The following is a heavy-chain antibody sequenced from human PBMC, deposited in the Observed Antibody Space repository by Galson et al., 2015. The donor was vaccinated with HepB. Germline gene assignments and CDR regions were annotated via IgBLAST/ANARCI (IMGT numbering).Heavy chain of an antibody. CDR3: AKDQHSSGPKAFDY. Sequence: SLRLSCAASGFTFSSYGMHWVRQAPGKGLEWVAVISYDGSNKYYADSVKGRFTISRDNSKNTLYLQMNSLRAEDTAVYYCAKDQHSSGPKAFDYWGQGTLVTVSS. J-gene: IGHJ4*02. CDR1: GFTFSSYG. CDR2: ISYDGSNK. V-gene: IGHV3-30*18. D-gene: IGHD6-19*01.